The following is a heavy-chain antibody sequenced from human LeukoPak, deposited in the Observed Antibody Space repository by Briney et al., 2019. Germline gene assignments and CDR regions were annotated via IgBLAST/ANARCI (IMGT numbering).Heavy chain of an antibody. Sequence: GASVKVSCTASGYTFTIYAMHWVRQAPGQRLEWMGWISAGNGNTKYSQKFQGRVTITRDTSASTAYMELSSLRSEDTAVYYCARERTYYDILTGPNWFDPWGQGTLVTVSS. CDR1: GYTFTIYA. D-gene: IGHD3-9*01. CDR3: ARERTYYDILTGPNWFDP. J-gene: IGHJ5*02. CDR2: ISAGNGNT. V-gene: IGHV1-3*01.